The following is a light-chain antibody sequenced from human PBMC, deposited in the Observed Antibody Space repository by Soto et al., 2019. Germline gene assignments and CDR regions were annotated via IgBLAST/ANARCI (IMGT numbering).Light chain of an antibody. J-gene: IGKJ1*01. CDR3: QQYNNWPPWT. Sequence: EVVLTQSPGTLSLSPGERATLSCRASQSVAANYLAWYQQKRGQAPRLLIYGASTRATGIPARFSGSGSATEFTLTISSLQSGDFAVYYCQQYNNWPPWTFGQGTKVDIK. CDR1: QSVAANY. V-gene: IGKV3-15*01. CDR2: GAS.